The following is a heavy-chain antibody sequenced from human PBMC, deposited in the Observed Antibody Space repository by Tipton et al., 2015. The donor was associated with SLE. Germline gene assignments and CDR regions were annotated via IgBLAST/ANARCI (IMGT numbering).Heavy chain of an antibody. CDR1: GGSISSSSYY. Sequence: TLSLTCTVSGGSISSSSYYWGWIRQPPGKGLEWIGSIYYSGSTYYNPSLKSRVTISVDTSKNQLSLKLSSVTAADTAVYYCARVSRSLEMGYFDYWGQGTLVTVSS. CDR3: ARVSRSLEMGYFDY. D-gene: IGHD3-3*01. J-gene: IGHJ4*02. CDR2: IYYSGST. V-gene: IGHV4-39*07.